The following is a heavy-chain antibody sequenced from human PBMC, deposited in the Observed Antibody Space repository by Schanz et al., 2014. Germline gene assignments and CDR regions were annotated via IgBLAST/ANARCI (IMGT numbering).Heavy chain of an antibody. Sequence: EVQLVESGGGLVQPGGSLRLSCVASGFTFSNYWMTWVRQAPGKGLEWVANIKQDESEKYYVDSVKGRFTISRDNAKNSLFLHMNSLRAEDTAVYYCVRDILRRVYDSGSPWGQGTLVTVSS. V-gene: IGHV3-7*04. CDR1: GFTFSNYW. CDR3: VRDILRRVYDSGSP. D-gene: IGHD3-10*01. CDR2: IKQDESEK. J-gene: IGHJ5*02.